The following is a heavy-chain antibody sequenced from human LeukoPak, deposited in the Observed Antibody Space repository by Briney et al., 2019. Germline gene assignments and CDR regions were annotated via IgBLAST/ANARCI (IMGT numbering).Heavy chain of an antibody. V-gene: IGHV3-23*01. CDR3: ARGAPAGPFDAFDI. Sequence: GGSLRLSCAASGFTFSSYAMSWVRQAPGKGLEWVSGFSGSGDNTYYAEYVTGRFTISRDNSKNPLYLQMNSLRAEDTAVYYCARGAPAGPFDAFDIWGQGTMVTVSS. D-gene: IGHD6-13*01. CDR2: FSGSGDNT. CDR1: GFTFSSYA. J-gene: IGHJ3*02.